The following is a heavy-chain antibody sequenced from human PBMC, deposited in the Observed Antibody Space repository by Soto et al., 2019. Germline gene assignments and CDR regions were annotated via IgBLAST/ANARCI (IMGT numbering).Heavy chain of an antibody. CDR2: IYYSGST. J-gene: IGHJ4*02. V-gene: IGHV4-39*01. D-gene: IGHD5-12*01. Sequence: PSETLSLTCTVSGGSISSSSYYWGWIRQPPGKGLEWIGSIYYSGSTYYNPSLKSRVTISVDTSKNQFSLKLSSVTAADTAVYYCARLGDGYNSDYWGQGTLVT. CDR1: GGSISSSSYY. CDR3: ARLGDGYNSDY.